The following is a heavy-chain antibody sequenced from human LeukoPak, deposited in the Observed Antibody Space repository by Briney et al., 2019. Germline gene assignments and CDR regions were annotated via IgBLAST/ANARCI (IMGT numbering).Heavy chain of an antibody. D-gene: IGHD2-2*01. V-gene: IGHV4-59*08. CDR2: IYYSGST. J-gene: IGHJ5*02. CDR3: ARLGDIVVVPAANWFDP. Sequence: SETLSLTCTVSGGSTSSYYWSWIRQPPGKGLEWIGYIYYSGSTNYNPSLKSRVTISVDTSKNQFSLKLSSVTAADTAVYYCARLGDIVVVPAANWFDPWGQGTLVTVSS. CDR1: GGSTSSYY.